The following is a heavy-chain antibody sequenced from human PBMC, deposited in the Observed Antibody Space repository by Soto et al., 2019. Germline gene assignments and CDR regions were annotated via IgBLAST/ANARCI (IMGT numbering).Heavy chain of an antibody. J-gene: IGHJ3*02. D-gene: IGHD4-4*01. CDR3: ARATVTGRGPFDI. CDR2: INQDGSDK. Sequence: EVQLVESGGGLVQPGGSLRLSCAASGFTFSSYWMNWVRQAPGKGLEWVANINQDGSDKYFVDSVRGRFTISRDNAEKSLYLQMNRLRADDTAVDYCARATVTGRGPFDIWGQGTMVNVSS. CDR1: GFTFSSYW. V-gene: IGHV3-7*01.